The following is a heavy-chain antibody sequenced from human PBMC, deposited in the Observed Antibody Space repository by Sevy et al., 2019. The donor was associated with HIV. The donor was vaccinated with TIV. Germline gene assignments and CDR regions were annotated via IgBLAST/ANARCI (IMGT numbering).Heavy chain of an antibody. D-gene: IGHD2-8*01. CDR1: GFNFNIYS. V-gene: IGHV3-23*01. CDR2: LSFGCGKI. CDR3: AREGCTRPHDY. J-gene: IGHJ4*02. Sequence: GGSLRLSCAVSGFNFNIYSMSWVRQAPGKGLEWVSTLSFGCGKINYADSVKGRFIISRDDSKITLYLQMNSLRAEDMAVYFCAREGCTRPHDYWGQGTLVTVSS.